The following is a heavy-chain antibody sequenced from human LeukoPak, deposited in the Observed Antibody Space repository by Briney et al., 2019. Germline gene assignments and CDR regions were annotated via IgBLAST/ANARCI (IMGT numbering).Heavy chain of an antibody. V-gene: IGHV3-74*01. J-gene: IGHJ4*02. D-gene: IGHD6-13*01. CDR3: ARDHSSSWYNFDY. CDR2: INRDGSST. CDR1: GFTFSSYW. Sequence: PGGSLRLSCAASGFTFSSYWMHWVRQAPGKGLVWVSRINRDGSSTSYADSVKGRFTISRDNAKNTLYLQMNSLRAEDTAIYYCARDHSSSWYNFDYWGQGTLVTASS.